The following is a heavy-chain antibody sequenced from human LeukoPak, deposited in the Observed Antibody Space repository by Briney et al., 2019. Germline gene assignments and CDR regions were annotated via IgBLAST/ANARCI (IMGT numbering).Heavy chain of an antibody. CDR3: ARDRDSGSPFDY. CDR2: ISSSGSTI. V-gene: IGHV3-48*03. D-gene: IGHD1-26*01. J-gene: IGHJ4*02. Sequence: GGSLRLSCAASGFTFSSYEMNWVRQAPGKGLEWVSYISSSGSTIYYADSVKGRFTISRDNAKNSLYLQMDSLRAEDTAVYYCARDRDSGSPFDYWGQGTLVTVSS. CDR1: GFTFSSYE.